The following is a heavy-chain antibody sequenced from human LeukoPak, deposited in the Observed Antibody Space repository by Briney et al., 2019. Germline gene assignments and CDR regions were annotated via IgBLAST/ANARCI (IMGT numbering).Heavy chain of an antibody. V-gene: IGHV4-34*01. CDR1: GGSFSGYY. Sequence: PSETLSLTCAVYGGSFSGYYWSWIRQPPGKGLEWIGEINHSGSTNYNPSLKSRVTISVDTSKNQSSLKLSSVTAADTAVYYCARMGQLVATWFDPWGQGTLVTVSS. J-gene: IGHJ5*02. CDR3: ARMGQLVATWFDP. D-gene: IGHD6-6*01. CDR2: INHSGST.